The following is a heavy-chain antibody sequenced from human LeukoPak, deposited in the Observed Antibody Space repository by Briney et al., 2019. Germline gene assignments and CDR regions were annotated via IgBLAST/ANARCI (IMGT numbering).Heavy chain of an antibody. V-gene: IGHV4-28*06. D-gene: IGHD3-9*01. CDR1: GYSISSSNW. CDR2: IYYSGST. J-gene: IGHJ3*02. CDR3: ARRLYYYDILTGYYRDAFDI. Sequence: PSETLSLTCAVSGYSISSSNWWGWIRQPPGKGLEWIGYIYYSGSTNYNPSLKSRVTMSVDTSKNQFSLKLSSVTALDTAVYYCARRLYYYDILTGYYRDAFDIWGQGTMVTVSS.